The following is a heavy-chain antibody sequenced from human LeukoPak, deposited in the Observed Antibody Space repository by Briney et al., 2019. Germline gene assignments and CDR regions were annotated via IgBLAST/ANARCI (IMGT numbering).Heavy chain of an antibody. CDR2: IYYSGST. D-gene: IGHD3-3*01. CDR1: GGSISSSSYY. CDR3: ARTDFGVVLAFDI. Sequence: SETLSLTCTVSGGSISSSSYYWGWIRQPPGKGLEWIGYIYYSGSTYYNPSLKSRVAISVDTSKNQFSLKLSSVTAADTAVYYCARTDFGVVLAFDIWGQGTMVTVSS. J-gene: IGHJ3*02. V-gene: IGHV4-30-4*08.